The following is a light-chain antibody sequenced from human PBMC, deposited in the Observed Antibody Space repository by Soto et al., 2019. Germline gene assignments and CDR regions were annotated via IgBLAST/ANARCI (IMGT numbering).Light chain of an antibody. J-gene: IGKJ1*01. V-gene: IGKV1-8*01. CDR1: QGISSY. Sequence: IRMTQSPSSLSASIGDRITITCRASQGISSYLAWYQQKPGKAPKLLISAASTSQSGVPSRCSGSGSGTDFTLTISCLQSEDFATYYCQQYYSYPWTFGQGTKVDTK. CDR2: AAS. CDR3: QQYYSYPWT.